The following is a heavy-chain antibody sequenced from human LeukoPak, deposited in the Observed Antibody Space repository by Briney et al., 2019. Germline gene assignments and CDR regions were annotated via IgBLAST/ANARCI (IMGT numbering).Heavy chain of an antibody. J-gene: IGHJ4*02. CDR3: ASHQTNSGYDNFDY. D-gene: IGHD5-12*01. Sequence: GESLKISFKGSGYSFTSYWIGWGRPMPGKGVGWMGIIYPGDSDTRYSPSFQGQVTISADKSISTAYLQWSSLKASDTAMYYCASHQTNSGYDNFDYWGQGTLVTVSS. CDR1: GYSFTSYW. CDR2: IYPGDSDT. V-gene: IGHV5-51*01.